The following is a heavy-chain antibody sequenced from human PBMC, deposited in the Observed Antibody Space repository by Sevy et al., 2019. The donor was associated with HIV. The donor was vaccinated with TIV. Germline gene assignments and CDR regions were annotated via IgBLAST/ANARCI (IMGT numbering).Heavy chain of an antibody. CDR2: IFKSGDVT. J-gene: IGHJ3*02. Sequence: GESLRLSCVASGFTLRTYAMNWVRQAPGKGLKWVSTIFKSGDVTYYADSVKGRFTIARDNSKNTVYLHMNSLRAEDTALYFCAGARYDSSGSFDAFDIWGQGTMVTVSS. CDR3: AGARYDSSGSFDAFDI. CDR1: GFTLRTYA. D-gene: IGHD3-22*01. V-gene: IGHV3-23*01.